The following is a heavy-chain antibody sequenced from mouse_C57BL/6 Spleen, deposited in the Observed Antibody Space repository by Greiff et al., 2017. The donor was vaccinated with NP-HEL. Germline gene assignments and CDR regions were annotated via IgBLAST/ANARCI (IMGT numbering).Heavy chain of an antibody. CDR1: GFTFSGYA. CDR3: ARGRGWCDD. D-gene: IGHD1-1*02. CDR2: ISAGGGYT. Sequence: EVKLMESGGGLVKPGGSLKLSCAASGFTFSGYAMSWVRQTPEKSLEWIATISAGGGYTYYPDNVKGRFTISRDNANNTPYLQLSRLTSEDTAVYYCARGRGWCDDWGKGTTLTVAS. J-gene: IGHJ2*01. V-gene: IGHV5-4*03.